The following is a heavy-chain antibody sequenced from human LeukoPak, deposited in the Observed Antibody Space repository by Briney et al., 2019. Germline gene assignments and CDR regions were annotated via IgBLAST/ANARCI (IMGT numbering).Heavy chain of an antibody. V-gene: IGHV3-30*02. CDR2: IRYDGSNK. D-gene: IGHD3-9*01. Sequence: GGSLRLSCAASGFTFSSYGMHWVRQAPGKGLEWVAFIRYDGSNKYYADSVKGRFTISRDNSKNTLYLQMNSLGAEDTAVYYCATELRYFDWLHAFDIWGQGTMVTVSS. J-gene: IGHJ3*02. CDR1: GFTFSSYG. CDR3: ATELRYFDWLHAFDI.